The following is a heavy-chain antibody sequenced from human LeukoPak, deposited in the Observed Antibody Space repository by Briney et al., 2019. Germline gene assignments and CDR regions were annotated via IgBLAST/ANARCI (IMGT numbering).Heavy chain of an antibody. D-gene: IGHD4-17*01. J-gene: IGHJ4*02. CDR2: INPNSGGT. CDR1: GYTFTGFY. Sequence: ASVKLTCTASGYTFTGFYMHWVRQAPGQGLEWMGWINPNSGGTHFEQKFQGRVTMTRDTSISTAYMELSRLRSDDTAVYYCARADGGHGEYLIHYWGQGTL. V-gene: IGHV1-2*02. CDR3: ARADGGHGEYLIHY.